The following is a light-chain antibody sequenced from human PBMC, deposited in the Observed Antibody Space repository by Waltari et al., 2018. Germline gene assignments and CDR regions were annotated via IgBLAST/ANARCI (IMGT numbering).Light chain of an antibody. CDR3: QQSFSSPWT. Sequence: DIQMTQSPSSLSASVGDTVTVTCRASQNIRTHLNWYQQKPTTAPKLLIYAASTLHRGVPSRFSGRGSETDFTLTVTNLQPDDFAIYFCQQSFSSPWTFGQGTRV. CDR1: QNIRTH. J-gene: IGKJ1*01. V-gene: IGKV1-39*01. CDR2: AAS.